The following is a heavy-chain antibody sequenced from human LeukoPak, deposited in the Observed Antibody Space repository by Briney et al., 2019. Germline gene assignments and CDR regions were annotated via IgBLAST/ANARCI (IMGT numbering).Heavy chain of an antibody. D-gene: IGHD6-13*01. J-gene: IGHJ5*02. CDR2: INPKNGGT. CDR1: GHSFTDHY. V-gene: IGHV1-2*02. CDR3: ARPLEGAAAGVFDP. Sequence: GASVKVSCKASGHSFTDHYVHWVRQAPGQGLEWMGWINPKNGGTTYAQRFQVRSTMTRDTSISTAYMELSRLRSEDTAVYYCARPLEGAAAGVFDPWGQGTPVTVSS.